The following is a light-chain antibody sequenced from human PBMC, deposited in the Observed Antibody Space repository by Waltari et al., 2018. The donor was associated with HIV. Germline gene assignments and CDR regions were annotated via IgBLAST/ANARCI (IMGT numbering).Light chain of an antibody. J-gene: IGKJ2*01. CDR3: RQRSVWPLFT. CDR1: QPVSSS. Sequence: EIVLTQSPATLSLSPGERATLSCRASQPVSSSLAWYQQRPGQAPRLLIYDAAIRADSIPARFRGSGSGTDFSLTITGLEPEDSAVYYCRQRSVWPLFTFGQGTTLEIK. V-gene: IGKV3-11*01. CDR2: DAA.